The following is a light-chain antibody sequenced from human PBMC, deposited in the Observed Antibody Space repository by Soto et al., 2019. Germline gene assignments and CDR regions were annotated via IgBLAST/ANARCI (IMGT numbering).Light chain of an antibody. J-gene: IGLJ1*01. CDR3: GTWDSSLSVHV. Sequence: QSVLTQPPSVSAAPGQKVTISCSGSSSNIGNNYVSLYQQVPGTAPKLLIYDNNKRPSGNPDRFSGSKSGTSATLDISGLQTGDEADYYCGTWDSSLSVHVFGTGTKVTVL. V-gene: IGLV1-51*01. CDR1: SSNIGNNY. CDR2: DNN.